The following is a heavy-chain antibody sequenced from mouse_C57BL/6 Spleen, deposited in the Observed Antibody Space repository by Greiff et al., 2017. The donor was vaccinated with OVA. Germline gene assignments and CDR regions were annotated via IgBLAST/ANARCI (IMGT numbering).Heavy chain of an antibody. CDR2: ISSGSSTI. CDR1: GFTFSDYG. Sequence: EVQGVESGGGLVKPGGSLKLSCAASGFTFSDYGMHWVRQAPEKGLEWVAYISSGSSTIYYADTVKGRFTISRDNAKNTLFLQLTSLRSEDTAMYYCARAIYYYAMDYWGQGTSVTVSS. V-gene: IGHV5-17*01. D-gene: IGHD2-1*01. J-gene: IGHJ4*01. CDR3: ARAIYYYAMDY.